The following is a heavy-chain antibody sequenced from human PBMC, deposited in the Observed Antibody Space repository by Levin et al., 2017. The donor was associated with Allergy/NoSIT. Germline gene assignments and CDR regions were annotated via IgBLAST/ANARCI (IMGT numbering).Heavy chain of an antibody. CDR1: GFTVSSNY. V-gene: IGHV3-53*01. J-gene: IGHJ4*02. Sequence: GESLKISCAASGFTVSSNYMSWVRQAPGKGLEWVSVIYSGGSTYYADSVKGRFTISRDNSKNTLYLQMNSLRAEDTAVYYCARDLDGYNSYWGQGTLVTVSS. CDR2: IYSGGST. CDR3: ARDLDGYNSY. D-gene: IGHD5-24*01.